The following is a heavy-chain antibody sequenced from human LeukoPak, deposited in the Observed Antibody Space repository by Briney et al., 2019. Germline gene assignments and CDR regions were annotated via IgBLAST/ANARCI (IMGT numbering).Heavy chain of an antibody. D-gene: IGHD6-19*01. CDR2: IQYDGTNK. Sequence: PGGSLRLSCAASGFTFNIYGMHWVRQAPGRGLEWVAFIQYDGTNKYYADSVKGRFTISRDNSKNTLYLQMNSLRGEDTAVYYCARAVAGDDYWGQGTLVTVSS. CDR1: GFTFNIYG. V-gene: IGHV3-30*02. J-gene: IGHJ4*02. CDR3: ARAVAGDDY.